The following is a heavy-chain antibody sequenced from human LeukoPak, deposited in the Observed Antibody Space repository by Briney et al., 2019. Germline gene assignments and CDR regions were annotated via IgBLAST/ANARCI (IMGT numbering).Heavy chain of an antibody. CDR1: GGTFSSYA. J-gene: IGHJ3*02. CDR2: IIPIFGTA. Sequence: GASVKVSCKASGGTFSSYAISWVRQAPGQGLEWMGGIIPIFGTANYAQKFQGRVTITADESTSTAYMELSSLRSEDTAVYYCAGESTGGNAFDIWGQGTMVTVSS. V-gene: IGHV1-69*13. D-gene: IGHD1-14*01. CDR3: AGESTGGNAFDI.